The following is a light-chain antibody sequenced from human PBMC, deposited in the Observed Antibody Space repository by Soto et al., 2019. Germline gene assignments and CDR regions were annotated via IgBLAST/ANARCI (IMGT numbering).Light chain of an antibody. CDR2: GAS. V-gene: IGKV3-20*01. CDR3: QQYGSSPPT. Sequence: EIVLTQSPGTLSLSPGERATLSCRASQSVSSSYLAWYQQKPGQAPRLLIYGASSWATGIPDRFSGSGSGTVFTLTISRLEPEDFAVYYCQQYGSSPPTFGQGTRLEIK. J-gene: IGKJ5*01. CDR1: QSVSSSY.